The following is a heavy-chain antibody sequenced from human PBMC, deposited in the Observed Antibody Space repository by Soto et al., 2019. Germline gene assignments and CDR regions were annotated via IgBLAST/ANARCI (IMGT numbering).Heavy chain of an antibody. Sequence: KQSPTLSLPCAISGDSVSSNSAAWTWIRQSPSRGLEWLGRTYYRSKWYNDYAVSVKSRITINPDTSKNQFSLQLNSVTPEDTAVYYCARDLVVAGHYYYYGMDVWGQGTTVTVSS. CDR1: GDSVSSNSAA. CDR2: TYYRSKWYN. J-gene: IGHJ6*02. V-gene: IGHV6-1*01. CDR3: ARDLVVAGHYYYYGMDV. D-gene: IGHD6-19*01.